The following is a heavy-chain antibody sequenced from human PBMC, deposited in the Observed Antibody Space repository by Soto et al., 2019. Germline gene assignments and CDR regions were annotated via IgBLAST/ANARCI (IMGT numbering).Heavy chain of an antibody. CDR2: IYYSGST. Sequence: PSETLSLTCTVAGGSIGSYYGRWIRQPPGKGLEWIGYIYYSGSTNYNPSLKSRVTISVDTSKNQFSLKLSSVTAADTAVYYCARVWGGAFDIWGQGTMVTVSS. V-gene: IGHV4-59*01. CDR3: ARVWGGAFDI. D-gene: IGHD3-10*01. CDR1: GGSIGSYY. J-gene: IGHJ3*02.